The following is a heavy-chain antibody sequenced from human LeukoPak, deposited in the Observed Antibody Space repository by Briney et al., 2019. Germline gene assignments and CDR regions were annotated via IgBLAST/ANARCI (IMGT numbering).Heavy chain of an antibody. J-gene: IGHJ4*02. Sequence: SETLSLTCAVYGGSFSGYYWSWIRQPPGKGLEWIGEINHSGSTNYNPSLKSRVTISVDTSKNQFSLKLSSVTAADTAVYYCARGGVAVAGANSYWGQGTLVTVSS. D-gene: IGHD6-19*01. CDR1: GGSFSGYY. CDR3: ARGGVAVAGANSY. V-gene: IGHV4-34*01. CDR2: INHSGST.